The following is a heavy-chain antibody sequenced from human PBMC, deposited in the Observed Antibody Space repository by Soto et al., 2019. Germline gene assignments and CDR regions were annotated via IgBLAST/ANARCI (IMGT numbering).Heavy chain of an antibody. Sequence: SETLSLTCAVSGGSISSSNWWSWVRQPPGKGLEWIGEIYHSGSTNYNPSLKSRVTISVDKSKNQFSLKLSSVTAADTAVYYCVRSPDGSGGYGVYYYYGMDVWGQGTTVTVSS. D-gene: IGHD3-10*01. CDR1: GGSISSSNW. V-gene: IGHV4-4*02. CDR2: IYHSGST. CDR3: VRSPDGSGGYGVYYYYGMDV. J-gene: IGHJ6*02.